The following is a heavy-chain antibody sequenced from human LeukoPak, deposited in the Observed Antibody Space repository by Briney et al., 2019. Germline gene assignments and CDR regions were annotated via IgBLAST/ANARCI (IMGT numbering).Heavy chain of an antibody. V-gene: IGHV3-9*01. CDR1: GFTFGDYT. Sequence: PGGSLRLSCAASGFTFGDYTMHWVRQAPGKGLEWVSGISWYSGSIGYADSVKGRFTISRDNAKNSLYLQMNSLRAEDTALYYCAKDGDYGDYYPTREYYYCGMDVWGQGTTVTVSS. CDR2: ISWYSGSI. CDR3: AKDGDYGDYYPTREYYYCGMDV. J-gene: IGHJ6*02. D-gene: IGHD4-17*01.